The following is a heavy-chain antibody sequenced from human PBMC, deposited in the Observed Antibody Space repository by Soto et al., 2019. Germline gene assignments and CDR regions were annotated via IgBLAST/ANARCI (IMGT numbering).Heavy chain of an antibody. CDR3: ARQQWLVLNAFDI. CDR2: IYYSGST. J-gene: IGHJ3*02. V-gene: IGHV4-59*01. D-gene: IGHD6-19*01. CDR1: GGSISSYY. Sequence: QVQLQESGPGLVKPSETLSLTCTVSGGSISSYYWRWIRQPPGKGLEWIGYIYYSGSTNYNPSLKSRVTISVDTPKNQFSLKLSSVTAANTAVYYCARQQWLVLNAFDIWGQGTMVTVSS.